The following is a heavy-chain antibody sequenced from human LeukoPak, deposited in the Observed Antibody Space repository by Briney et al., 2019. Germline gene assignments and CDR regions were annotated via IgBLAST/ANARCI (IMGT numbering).Heavy chain of an antibody. CDR3: ASRGSLIRRALDAFDI. J-gene: IGHJ3*02. V-gene: IGHV1-69*13. CDR1: GGTFSSYA. D-gene: IGHD2-8*01. Sequence: ASVKVSCKASGGTFSSYAISWVRQAPGQGLEWMGGIIPIFGTANYAQKFQGRVTITADESTNTAYMELSSLRSEDTAVYYCASRGSLIRRALDAFDIWGQGTMVTVSS. CDR2: IIPIFGTA.